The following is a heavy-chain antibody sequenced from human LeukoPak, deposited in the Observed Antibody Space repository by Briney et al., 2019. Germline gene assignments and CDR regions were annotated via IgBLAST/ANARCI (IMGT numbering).Heavy chain of an antibody. J-gene: IGHJ4*02. CDR1: GFTFSSSG. CDR3: AKDQGFYDRSGYQYYFDS. D-gene: IGHD3-22*01. Sequence: GGSLRLSCAAPGFTFSSSGMHGVRQAPGKGLEWVAFIRYDGSNDYYADSVKGRFTISRDNSKSTLYLQMHSLRAEDTAVYYCAKDQGFYDRSGYQYYFDSWGQGTLVTVSS. V-gene: IGHV3-30*02. CDR2: IRYDGSND.